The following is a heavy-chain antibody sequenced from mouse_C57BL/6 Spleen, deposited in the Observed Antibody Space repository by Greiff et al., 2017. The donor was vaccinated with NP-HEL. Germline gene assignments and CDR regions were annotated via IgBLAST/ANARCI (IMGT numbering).Heavy chain of an antibody. CDR2: IYPGDGDT. V-gene: IGHV1-82*01. D-gene: IGHD6-1*01. CDR3: AREGAAHFDY. J-gene: IGHJ2*01. Sequence: QVQLKESGPELVKPGASVKISCKASGYAFSSSWMNWVKQRPGKGLEWIGRIYPGDGDTNYNGKFKGKATLTADKSSSTAYMQLSSLTSEDSAVYFCAREGAAHFDYWGQGTTLTVSS. CDR1: GYAFSSSW.